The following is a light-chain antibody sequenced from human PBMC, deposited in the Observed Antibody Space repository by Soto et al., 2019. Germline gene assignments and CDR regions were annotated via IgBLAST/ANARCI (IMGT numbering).Light chain of an antibody. CDR3: QQANSFPIT. J-gene: IGKJ5*01. CDR1: QGLKF. CDR2: EAT. V-gene: IGKV1D-12*01. Sequence: TIRASQGLKFLAWYQQKPGKAPRLLIYEATNLQSGVPPRFSGSGSGTDFTLTISSLQPEDFATYFCQQANSFPITFGQGTRLEIK.